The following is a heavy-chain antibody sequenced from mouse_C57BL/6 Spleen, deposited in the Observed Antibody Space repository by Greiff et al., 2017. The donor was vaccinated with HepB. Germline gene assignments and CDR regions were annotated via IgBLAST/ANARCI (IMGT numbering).Heavy chain of an antibody. CDR2: IRNKANNHAT. J-gene: IGHJ1*03. CDR3: TRPLYDGYFDV. D-gene: IGHD2-3*01. Sequence: EVQRVESGGGLVQPGGSMKLSCAASGFTFSDAWMDWVRQSPEKGLEWVAEIRNKANNHATYYAESVKGRFTISRDDSKSSVYLQMNSLRAEDTGIYYCTRPLYDGYFDVWGTGTTVTVSS. CDR1: GFTFSDAW. V-gene: IGHV6-6*01.